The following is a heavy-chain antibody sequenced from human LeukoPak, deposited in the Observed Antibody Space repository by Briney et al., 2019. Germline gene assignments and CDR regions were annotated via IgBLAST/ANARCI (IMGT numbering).Heavy chain of an antibody. CDR3: AKGKGSESLDWFDP. CDR1: GFTFSSYA. V-gene: IGHV3-30-3*01. J-gene: IGHJ5*02. CDR2: ISYDGNNE. D-gene: IGHD3-10*01. Sequence: GRSLRLSCAASGFTFSSYAMHWVRQAPGKGLEWVAVISYDGNNEYYADSVKGRFTISRDNSKNMLYLQMSSLRAEDTAVYYCAKGKGSESLDWFDPWGQGTLVTVSS.